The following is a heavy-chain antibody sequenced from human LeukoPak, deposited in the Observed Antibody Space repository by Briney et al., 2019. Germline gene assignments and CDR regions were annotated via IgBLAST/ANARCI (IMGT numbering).Heavy chain of an antibody. CDR3: ALAYTPSGTWGYFDK. J-gene: IGHJ4*02. Sequence: SGPTLVTPTQTLTLTCSFSGFSLNANEVGVGWSRQPPGRALEWLAVIYWDNIKRDNPSLRSRVTITKDTSKNQVVLTMTNMDPVDTATYFCALAYTPSGTWGYFDKWGQGTLVSVSS. V-gene: IGHV2-5*02. CDR2: IYWDNIK. D-gene: IGHD1-1*01. CDR1: GFSLNANEVG.